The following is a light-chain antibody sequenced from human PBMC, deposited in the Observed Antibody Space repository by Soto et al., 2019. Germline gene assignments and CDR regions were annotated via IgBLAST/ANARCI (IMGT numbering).Light chain of an antibody. Sequence: DIHMTQSPSGLSASLGDSVTITCRASQSFSRWLAWYQQKPGKPPKLLIYDVSRLESGVPSRFSGSDSGTEFTLTISRLQPDEVATYYCQQYSTLWAVGQGTKVDIK. CDR2: DVS. J-gene: IGKJ1*01. CDR1: QSFSRW. V-gene: IGKV1-5*01. CDR3: QQYSTLWA.